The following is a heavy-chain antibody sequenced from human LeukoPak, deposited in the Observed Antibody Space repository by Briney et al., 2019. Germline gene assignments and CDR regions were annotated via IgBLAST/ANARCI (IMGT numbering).Heavy chain of an antibody. CDR2: INSDGSST. CDR1: GFTFSSYW. D-gene: IGHD6-19*01. J-gene: IGHJ3*02. CDR3: ARGIAVAHDAFDI. Sequence: GGSLRLSCAASGFTFSSYWMHWVRQATGKGLVWVSRINSDGSSTNYADSVKGRFTISRDNSKNTLYLQMNSLRAEDTAVYYCARGIAVAHDAFDIWGQGTMVTVSS. V-gene: IGHV3-74*01.